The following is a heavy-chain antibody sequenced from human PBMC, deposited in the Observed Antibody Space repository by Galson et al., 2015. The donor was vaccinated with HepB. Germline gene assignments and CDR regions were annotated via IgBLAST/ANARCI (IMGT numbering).Heavy chain of an antibody. CDR2: IRYDGSNK. CDR3: ANYYYGSGSFDY. J-gene: IGHJ4*02. Sequence: SLRLSCAASGFTFSSYGMHWVRQAPGKGLEWVAFIRYDGSNKYYADSVKGRFTISRDNSKNTLYLQMNSLRAEDTAVYYCANYYYGSGSFDYWGQGTLVTVFS. D-gene: IGHD3-10*01. V-gene: IGHV3-30*02. CDR1: GFTFSSYG.